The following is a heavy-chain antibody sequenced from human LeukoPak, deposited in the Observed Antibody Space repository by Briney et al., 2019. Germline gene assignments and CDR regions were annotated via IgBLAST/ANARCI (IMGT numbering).Heavy chain of an antibody. CDR1: GFTFSSYW. D-gene: IGHD3-16*01. J-gene: IGHJ3*02. Sequence: GGSLRLSCAASGFTFSSYWMHWVRQAPGKGLVWVSRINSDGSSTTYADSVKDRFTFSRDNAKNTLYLQMNSLRAEDTAVYYCARDGGDRRLGAFDIWGQGTMVTVSS. V-gene: IGHV3-74*01. CDR3: ARDGGDRRLGAFDI. CDR2: INSDGSST.